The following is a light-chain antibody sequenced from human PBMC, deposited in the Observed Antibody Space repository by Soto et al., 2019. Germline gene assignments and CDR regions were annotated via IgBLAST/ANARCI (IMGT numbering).Light chain of an antibody. CDR1: QSISSW. Sequence: DIQMTQSPSTLSASVGDRVTITCRASQSISSWLAWYQQKPGKAPKLLIYKASSLASGVPSRFSGSGSGTEFTLTISSLQPDDFATYYCQQYDYYRTFGQGTKLEIK. V-gene: IGKV1-5*03. J-gene: IGKJ2*02. CDR3: QQYDYYRT. CDR2: KAS.